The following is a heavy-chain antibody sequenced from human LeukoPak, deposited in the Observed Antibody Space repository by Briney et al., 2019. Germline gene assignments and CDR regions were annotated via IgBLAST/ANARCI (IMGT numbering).Heavy chain of an antibody. CDR1: GGSIRSGSHY. D-gene: IGHD3-22*01. J-gene: IGHJ4*02. CDR2: IYYSGST. V-gene: IGHV4-39*02. CDR3: AKRDDSGGNLVDL. Sequence: SETLSLTCTVSGGSIRSGSHYWAWIRQPPGKGLEWIGSIYYSGSTYYNPSLENRVTVSIDTSKNHFSLKLSSLSTADTSVYYCAKRDDSGGNLVDLWGQGTLVTVS.